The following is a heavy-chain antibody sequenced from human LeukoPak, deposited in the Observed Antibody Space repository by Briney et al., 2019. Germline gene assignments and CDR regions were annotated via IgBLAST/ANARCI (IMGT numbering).Heavy chain of an antibody. V-gene: IGHV3-30*02. J-gene: IGHJ5*02. CDR1: GFTFSSYG. D-gene: IGHD3-10*01. Sequence: GGSLRLSCAASGFTFSSYGMHWVRQAPGKGLEWVAFIRYDGSNKYYADSVKGRFTISRDNSKSTLYLQMNSLRAEDTAVYFCAKDTNLITMENWFDPWGQGTLVTVSS. CDR2: IRYDGSNK. CDR3: AKDTNLITMENWFDP.